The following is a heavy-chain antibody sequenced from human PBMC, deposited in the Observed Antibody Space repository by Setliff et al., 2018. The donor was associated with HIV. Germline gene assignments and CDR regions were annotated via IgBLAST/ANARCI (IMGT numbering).Heavy chain of an antibody. J-gene: IGHJ5*02. Sequence: LSLTCTVSGGSISSSSHYWGWIRQPPGKGLEWIGSIYYSGGTYYNPSLKSRVTISVDTSKNQFSLKLSSVTAADTAVYYCARVSRGGSSPGWFDPWGQGTLVTVS. CDR1: GGSISSSSHY. CDR2: IYYSGGT. D-gene: IGHD6-6*01. CDR3: ARVSRGGSSPGWFDP. V-gene: IGHV4-39*07.